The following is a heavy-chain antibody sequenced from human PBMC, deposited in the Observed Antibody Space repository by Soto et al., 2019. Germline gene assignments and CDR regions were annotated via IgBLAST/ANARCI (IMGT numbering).Heavy chain of an antibody. V-gene: IGHV3-30*03. CDR3: ARGGVVVAATDY. J-gene: IGHJ4*02. D-gene: IGHD2-15*01. CDR2: ISYDGSNK. CDR1: GFTFSSYG. Sequence: PGGSLRLSCAASGFTFSSYGMHCVRQAPGKGLEWVAVISYDGSNKYYADSVKGRFTISRDNSKNTLYLQMNSLRAEDTAVYYCARGGVVVAATDYWGQGTLVTVSS.